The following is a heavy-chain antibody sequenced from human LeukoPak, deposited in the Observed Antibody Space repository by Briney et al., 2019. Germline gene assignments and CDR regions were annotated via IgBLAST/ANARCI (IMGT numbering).Heavy chain of an antibody. CDR1: GFTFSSYG. V-gene: IGHV3-30*18. Sequence: GGSLRLSCAASGFTFSSYGMHWVRQAPGKGLEWVAVISYDGSNKYYADSVKGRFTISRDNSKNTLYLQMNSLRAEDTAVYYCAKDLSYYDSSGYYSVDYYGMDVWGQGTTATVSS. D-gene: IGHD3-22*01. CDR3: AKDLSYYDSSGYYSVDYYGMDV. CDR2: ISYDGSNK. J-gene: IGHJ6*02.